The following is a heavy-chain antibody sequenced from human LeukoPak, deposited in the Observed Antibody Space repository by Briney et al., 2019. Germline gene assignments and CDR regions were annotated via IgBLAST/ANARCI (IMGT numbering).Heavy chain of an antibody. V-gene: IGHV3-23*01. CDR1: GFTFSNYA. J-gene: IGHJ4*02. Sequence: GGSLRLSCAASGFTFSNYAMTWVRQAPGKGLEWLSTLSASGGTTYYAYSVKGRFTISRENSKNTLYLQMHTPRAEDTAVYYCAKRATVIGGYYFDCWGQGTLVTVSS. CDR3: AKRATVIGGYYFDC. CDR2: LSASGGTT. D-gene: IGHD3-16*01.